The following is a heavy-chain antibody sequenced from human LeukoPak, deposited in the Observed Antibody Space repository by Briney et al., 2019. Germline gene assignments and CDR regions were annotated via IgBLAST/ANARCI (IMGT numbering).Heavy chain of an antibody. CDR1: GFSLSTSGVG. CDR3: AHLADFWSGYFYFDY. D-gene: IGHD3-3*01. V-gene: IGHV2-5*01. CDR2: IYWNDDK. J-gene: IGHJ4*02. Sequence: GPTLVNPTQTPTLTCTFSGFSLSTSGVGVGWIRQPPGKALEWLALIYWNDDKRYSPSLKSRLTITKDTSKNQVVLTMTNMDPVDTATYYCAHLADFWSGYFYFDYWGQGTLVTVSS.